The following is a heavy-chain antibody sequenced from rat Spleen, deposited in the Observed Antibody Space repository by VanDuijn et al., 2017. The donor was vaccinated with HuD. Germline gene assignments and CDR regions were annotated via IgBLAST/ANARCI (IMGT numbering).Heavy chain of an antibody. J-gene: IGHJ3*01. CDR2: ITHTGGNT. Sequence: EVQLVESGGGLVEPGRSLKVSCVASGFTLNKSWMSWIRQAPGKGLEWIASITHTGGNTYYPDSMRGRFTISRDNAESTLYLQMNSLRSEDTATYYCTREGSVGWFTYWGQGTLVTVSS. CDR3: TREGSVGWFTY. V-gene: IGHV5-31*01. D-gene: IGHD1-8*01. CDR1: GFTLNKSW.